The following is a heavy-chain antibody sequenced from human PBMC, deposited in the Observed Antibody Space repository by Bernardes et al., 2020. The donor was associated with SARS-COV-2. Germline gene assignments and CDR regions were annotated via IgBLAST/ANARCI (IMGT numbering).Heavy chain of an antibody. CDR1: GFTFTTYW. J-gene: IGHJ4*02. Sequence: GGSLRLSCATSGFTFTTYWMSWVRQAPGKGLEWVANIGRGGSENYYVDSVKGRFTISRDNSKSLLYLQMNSLRAEDTAVYYCARDHWSSYPFWGQGTLVIVSS. CDR3: ARDHWSSYPF. D-gene: IGHD3-3*01. V-gene: IGHV3-7*01. CDR2: IGRGGSEN.